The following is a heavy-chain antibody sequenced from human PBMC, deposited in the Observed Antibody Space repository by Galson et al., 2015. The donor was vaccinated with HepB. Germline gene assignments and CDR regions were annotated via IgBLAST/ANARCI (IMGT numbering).Heavy chain of an antibody. CDR3: ARVGFKYSSSLNLFDY. CDR1: GYTFTSYG. CDR2: ISAYNGNT. D-gene: IGHD6-13*01. Sequence: SVKVSCKASGYTFTSYGISWVRQAPGQGLEWMGWISAYNGNTNYAQKLQGRVTMTTDTSTSTAYMELRSLRSDDTAVYYCARVGFKYSSSLNLFDYWGQGTLVTVSS. V-gene: IGHV1-18*01. J-gene: IGHJ4*02.